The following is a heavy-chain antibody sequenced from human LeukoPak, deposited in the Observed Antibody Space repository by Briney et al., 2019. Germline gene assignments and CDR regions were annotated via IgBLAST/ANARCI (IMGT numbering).Heavy chain of an antibody. V-gene: IGHV3-23*01. D-gene: IGHD3-9*01. CDR3: AKPRALRLVPYYFDY. CDR2: ISGSGGST. CDR1: GFTFSSYA. J-gene: IGHJ4*02. Sequence: GGSLRLSCAASGFTFSSYAMSWVRQAPGKGPEWVSAISGSGGSTYYADSVKGRLTISRDNSKNTLYLQMNSLRAEDTAVYYCAKPRALRLVPYYFDYWGQGTLVTVSS.